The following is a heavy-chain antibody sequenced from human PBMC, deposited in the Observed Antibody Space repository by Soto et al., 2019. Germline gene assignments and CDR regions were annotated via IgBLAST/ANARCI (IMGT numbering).Heavy chain of an antibody. J-gene: IGHJ4*01. CDR1: GYTYTSYA. Sequence: ASVKVSCKASGYTYTSYAMQWVRQAPGQRLEWMGGINAGNGDTKYSQKFQGRVTITRDTSASTAYLELSSLRSEDTAVYYCLVVPAAIGVSFDYWG. CDR3: LVVPAAIGVSFDY. CDR2: INAGNGDT. D-gene: IGHD2-2*01. V-gene: IGHV1-3*01.